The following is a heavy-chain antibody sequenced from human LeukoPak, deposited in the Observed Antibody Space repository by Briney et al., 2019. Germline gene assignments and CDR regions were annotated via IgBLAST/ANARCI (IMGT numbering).Heavy chain of an antibody. CDR2: INNDGSAT. V-gene: IGHV3-74*03. J-gene: IGHJ4*02. CDR3: TRGYNYGSIDY. Sequence: GGSLRLSCAASGFTFSSYWMHWVRQAPGKGLAWVSRINNDGSATKYADSVKGRFTISRDNAKNTLDLQMNSLRAEDTAVYYCTRGYNYGSIDYWGQGTLVTVSS. D-gene: IGHD5-18*01. CDR1: GFTFSSYW.